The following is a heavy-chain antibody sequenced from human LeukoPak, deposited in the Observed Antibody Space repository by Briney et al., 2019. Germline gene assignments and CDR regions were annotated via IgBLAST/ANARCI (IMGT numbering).Heavy chain of an antibody. CDR2: ISGSGGST. CDR1: GFTFSSYA. Sequence: GGSLRLSCAASGFTFSSYAMSWVRQAPGKGLEWVSAISGSGGSTYYADSVKGRFTISRVNSKNTLYLQMNSLRAEDTAVYYRAKNPAHSSDFFYGGWDHRGQGTLVTVSS. CDR3: AKNPAHSSDFFYGGWDH. V-gene: IGHV3-23*01. J-gene: IGHJ4*01. D-gene: IGHD3-22*01.